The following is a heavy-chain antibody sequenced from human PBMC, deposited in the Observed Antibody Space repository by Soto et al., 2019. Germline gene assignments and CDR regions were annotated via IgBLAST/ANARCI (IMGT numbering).Heavy chain of an antibody. D-gene: IGHD1-26*01. CDR1: GFTLSDKA. Sequence: GGSLGLSCAASGFTLSDKAMSWVRQAPGKGLEWVSAISVSGGDTYYADSVKGRFTISRDNSKNTLFLQMNSLRAGDTAVYYCAKLVGVNGGYWGLGTLVTVST. J-gene: IGHJ4*02. CDR3: AKLVGVNGGY. V-gene: IGHV3-23*01. CDR2: ISVSGGDT.